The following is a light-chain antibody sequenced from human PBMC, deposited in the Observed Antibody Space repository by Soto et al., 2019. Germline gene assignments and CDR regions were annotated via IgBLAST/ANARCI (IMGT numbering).Light chain of an antibody. CDR1: QSVSSSY. V-gene: IGKV3-20*01. Sequence: VFPGAPGTLSLSPGERATLSCRASQSVSSSYLAWYQQKPGQAPRPLIYGASSRATGIPDRFSGSGSGTDFTLTISRLEPEDFAVYYCQQYNNWPLFGPGTKVDIK. J-gene: IGKJ3*01. CDR3: QQYNNWPL. CDR2: GAS.